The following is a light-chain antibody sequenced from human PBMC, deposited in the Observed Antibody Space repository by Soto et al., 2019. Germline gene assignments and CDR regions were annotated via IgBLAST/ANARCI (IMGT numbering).Light chain of an antibody. CDR2: QDS. Sequence: SYELTQPPSVSVSPGQTASITCSGDKLGDKYACWYQQKPGQSPVLVIFQDSKRPSGIPERISGSSSGNTATLTISETQAMDEADYYCQAWDSSTVLFGGGTKLTVL. J-gene: IGLJ2*01. CDR1: KLGDKY. CDR3: QAWDSSTVL. V-gene: IGLV3-1*01.